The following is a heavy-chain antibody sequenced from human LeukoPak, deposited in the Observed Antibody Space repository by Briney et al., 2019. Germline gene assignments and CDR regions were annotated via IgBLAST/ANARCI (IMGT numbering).Heavy chain of an antibody. J-gene: IGHJ4*02. V-gene: IGHV4-59*01. CDR3: ARRVGSKRYFDSFDY. CDR2: IYYSGST. CDR1: GGSISSYY. Sequence: SETLSLTCTVSGGSISSYYWSWIRQPPGKGLEWIGYIYYSGSTNYNPSLKSRVTISVDTSKNQFSLKLSSVTAADTAVYYCARRVGSKRYFDSFDYWGQGTLVTVSS. D-gene: IGHD3-9*01.